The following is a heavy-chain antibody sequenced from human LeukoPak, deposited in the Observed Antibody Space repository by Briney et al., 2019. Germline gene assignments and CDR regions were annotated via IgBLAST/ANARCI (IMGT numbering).Heavy chain of an antibody. CDR2: ISGSGGST. CDR3: AKREYYYDSSGPGIDY. J-gene: IGHJ4*02. CDR1: GFTFSSYA. V-gene: IGHV3-23*01. D-gene: IGHD3-22*01. Sequence: GGSLRLSCAASGFTFSSYAMSWVRQAPGKGLEWVSAISGSGGSTYYADSVKGRFTISRDNSKNTLYLQMNSLRAEDTAVYYCAKREYYYDSSGPGIDYWGQGTLVTVSS.